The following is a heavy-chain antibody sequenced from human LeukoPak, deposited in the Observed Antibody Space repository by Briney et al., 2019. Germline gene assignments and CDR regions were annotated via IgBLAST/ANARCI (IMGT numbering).Heavy chain of an antibody. CDR2: IIHSGST. Sequence: SETLSLTCTVSGGSISSSSYYWSWIRQPPGKGLEWIGEIIHSGSTNYNPSLKSRVTISVGTSKNQFSLKLSSVTAADTAVYYCARSARYNSPLHYWGQGTLVTVSS. D-gene: IGHD1-1*01. J-gene: IGHJ4*02. CDR3: ARSARYNSPLHY. CDR1: GGSISSSSYY. V-gene: IGHV4-39*07.